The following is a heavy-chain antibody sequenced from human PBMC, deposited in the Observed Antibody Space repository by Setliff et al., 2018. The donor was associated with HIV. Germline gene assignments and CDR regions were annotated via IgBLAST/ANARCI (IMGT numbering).Heavy chain of an antibody. CDR1: GGSISSDGYF. J-gene: IGHJ6*03. CDR2: IYHNGST. D-gene: IGHD2-15*01. CDR3: ARGGGSRAATSSYYYMDV. Sequence: SETLSLTCTVSGGSISSDGYFWTWIRQHPGKGLEWIGYIYHNGSTYYNPSLKSRVMISVETSKNQFSLKLSSVTAADTAVYYCARGGGSRAATSSYYYMDVWGKGTTVTVSS. V-gene: IGHV4-31*03.